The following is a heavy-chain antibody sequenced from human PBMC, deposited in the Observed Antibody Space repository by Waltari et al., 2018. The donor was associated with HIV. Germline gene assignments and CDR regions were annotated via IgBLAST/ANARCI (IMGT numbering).Heavy chain of an antibody. CDR2: INQIGST. J-gene: IGHJ4*02. Sequence: QVRLQQWGTGLLKPSDTLSLTCAVYGGSFSGYYWSWIRQSPVRGLEWIGEINQIGSTTYNPSLKSLFTMSVDTSKNQFSLKKKSVTAADTSIFYCARRGGTSGHDRYYDSWGQGTLVTVSS. CDR3: ARRGGTSGHDRYYDS. CDR1: GGSFSGYY. D-gene: IGHD6-25*01. V-gene: IGHV4-34*02.